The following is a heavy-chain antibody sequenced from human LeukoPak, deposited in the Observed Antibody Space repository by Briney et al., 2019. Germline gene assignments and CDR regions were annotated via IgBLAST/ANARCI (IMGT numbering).Heavy chain of an antibody. CDR3: ARRVGTTVTTYFDY. Sequence: PSQTLSLTCAVSGGSIGSGGYSWSWIRQPPGKGLEWIGYIYHAETTYYNPSLKSRVTISIDRSKNQFSLNLSSVTAADTAVYYCARRVGTTVTTYFDYWGQGTLVTVSS. CDR2: IYHAETT. J-gene: IGHJ4*02. D-gene: IGHD4-17*01. V-gene: IGHV4-30-2*01. CDR1: GGSIGSGGYS.